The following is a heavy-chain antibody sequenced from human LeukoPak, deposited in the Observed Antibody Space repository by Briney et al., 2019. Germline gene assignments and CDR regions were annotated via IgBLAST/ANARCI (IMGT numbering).Heavy chain of an antibody. CDR3: ARVGFLEWFDY. CDR2: MNPNSGNT. CDR1: GYTFTSYD. V-gene: IGHV1-8*03. D-gene: IGHD3-3*02. Sequence: ASVKVSCKASGYTFTSYDINWVRQAPGQGLEWMGWMNPNSGNTGYAQKFQGRVTITRNTSISTAYMELSSLRSEDTAVYYCARVGFLEWFDYWGQGTLVTVSS. J-gene: IGHJ4*02.